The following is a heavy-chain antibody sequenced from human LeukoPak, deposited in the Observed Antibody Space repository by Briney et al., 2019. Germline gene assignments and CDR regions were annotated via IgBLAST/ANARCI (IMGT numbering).Heavy chain of an antibody. V-gene: IGHV1-69*13. D-gene: IGHD6-13*01. CDR1: EGTFSSYA. CDR3: WYPNDYFDY. CDR2: IIPIFGTA. Sequence: SVTVSCKASEGTFSSYAISWVRQAPGQGLEWMGGIIPIFGTANYAQKFQGRVTITVDESTSTAYMELSSLRSEDTAVYYCWYPNDYFDYWGQGTLVTVSS. J-gene: IGHJ4*02.